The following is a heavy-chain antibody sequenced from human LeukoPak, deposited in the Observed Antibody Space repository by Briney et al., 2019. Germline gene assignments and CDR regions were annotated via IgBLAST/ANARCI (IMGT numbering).Heavy chain of an antibody. J-gene: IGHJ4*02. CDR3: ARTVGYSYGYRY. CDR1: GGSVSSHRYY. D-gene: IGHD5-18*01. Sequence: PSETLSLTCTVSGGSVSSHRYYWGWLRQPPGKGLEWIGSVYYSGSTYYDPSLKSRVVISVDTSKNQFSLKLSSVTAADTAVYYCARTVGYSYGYRYWGQGTLVTVSS. V-gene: IGHV4-39*07. CDR2: VYYSGST.